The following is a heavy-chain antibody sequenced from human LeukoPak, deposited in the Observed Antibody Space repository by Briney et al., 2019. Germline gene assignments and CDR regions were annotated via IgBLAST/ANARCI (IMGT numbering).Heavy chain of an antibody. V-gene: IGHV3-30*02. D-gene: IGHD3-10*01. J-gene: IGHJ4*02. CDR2: IRYDGSNK. Sequence: PGGSLRLSCAASGFTFSSYGMHWARQAPGKGLEWVAFIRYDGSNKYYADSVKGRFTISRDNSKNTLYLQMNSLRAEDTAVYYCAKNGMVRGVTDDYWGQGTLVTVSS. CDR3: AKNGMVRGVTDDY. CDR1: GFTFSSYG.